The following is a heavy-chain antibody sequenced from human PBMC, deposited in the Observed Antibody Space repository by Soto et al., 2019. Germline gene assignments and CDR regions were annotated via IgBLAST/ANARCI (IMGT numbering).Heavy chain of an antibody. CDR2: ISPSGTT. D-gene: IGHD3-10*01. CDR1: GGSFSNNY. J-gene: IGHJ4*02. Sequence: PSETLSLTCAVYGGSFSNNYWTWFRQPPGKGLEWIGEISPSGTTKYIPSLKSRGTISVDTSRKQFFLKVTSVSAADTVVYYCATSLWFGTQPEIWGPGTLVTVSS. V-gene: IGHV4-34*01. CDR3: ATSLWFGTQPEI.